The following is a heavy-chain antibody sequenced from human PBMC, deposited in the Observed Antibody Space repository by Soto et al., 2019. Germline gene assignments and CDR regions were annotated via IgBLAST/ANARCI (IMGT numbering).Heavy chain of an antibody. Sequence: LRLSCAASGFTFSDHYMTWIRQAPGKGLEWISYINPTGSYTHYADSVKGRFSISRDNAENSLYLQMNSLRPEDTALYYCARGHHSMDVWGQGATVTVSS. CDR2: INPTGSYT. V-gene: IGHV3-11*06. J-gene: IGHJ6*02. CDR1: GFTFSDHY. CDR3: ARGHHSMDV.